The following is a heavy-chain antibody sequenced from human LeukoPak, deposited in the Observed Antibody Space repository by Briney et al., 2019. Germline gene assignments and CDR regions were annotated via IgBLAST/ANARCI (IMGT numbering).Heavy chain of an antibody. V-gene: IGHV4-34*01. CDR3: ASSYYDSSGYYFDYYYGMDV. CDR2: INHSGST. CDR1: GGSFSGYY. Sequence: SETLSLTCAVYGGSFSGYYWSWIRQPPGKGLERIGEINHSGSTNYNPSLKSRVTISVDTSKNQFSLKLSSVTAADTAVYYCASSYYDSSGYYFDYYYGMDVWGQGTTVTVSS. D-gene: IGHD3-22*01. J-gene: IGHJ6*02.